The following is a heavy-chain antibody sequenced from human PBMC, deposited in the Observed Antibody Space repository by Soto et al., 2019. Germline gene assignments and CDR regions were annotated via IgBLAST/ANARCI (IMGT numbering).Heavy chain of an antibody. V-gene: IGHV4-59*08. CDR2: IYYSGST. J-gene: IGHJ4*02. Sequence: SETLSLTCAVYGGSFSGYYWSWIRQPPGKGLEWIGYIYYSGSTNYNPSLKSRVTISVDTSKNQFSLKLSSVTAADTAVYYCARHYRSGGIFDYWGQGTLVTVSS. CDR1: GGSFSGYY. CDR3: ARHYRSGGIFDY.